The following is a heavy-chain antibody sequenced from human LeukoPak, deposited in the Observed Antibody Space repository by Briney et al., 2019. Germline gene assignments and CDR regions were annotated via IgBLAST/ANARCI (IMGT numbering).Heavy chain of an antibody. D-gene: IGHD3-10*01. J-gene: IGHJ4*02. CDR3: ARDGVMGGSGSYVDY. Sequence: GGSLRLSCAASGFTFSSYAMHWVRQAPGKGLEWVAVISYDGNNKYYADSVKGRFTISRDNSKNTLYLQMNSLRAEDTAVYYCARDGVMGGSGSYVDYWGQGTLVTVSS. V-gene: IGHV3-30-3*01. CDR2: ISYDGNNK. CDR1: GFTFSSYA.